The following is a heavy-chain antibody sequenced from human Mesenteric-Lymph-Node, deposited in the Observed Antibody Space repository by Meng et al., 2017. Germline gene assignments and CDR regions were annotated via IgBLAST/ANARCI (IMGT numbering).Heavy chain of an antibody. Sequence: ASVKVSRKASGYTFTGYYMHWVRQAPGQGLEWMGWINPNSGGTNYAQKFQGRVTMTRDTSISTAYMELSRLRSDDTAVYYCARDLLPFVVVPAATTLYYYGMDVWGQGTTVTVSS. CDR3: ARDLLPFVVVPAATTLYYYGMDV. CDR1: GYTFTGYY. V-gene: IGHV1-2*02. J-gene: IGHJ6*02. D-gene: IGHD2-2*01. CDR2: INPNSGGT.